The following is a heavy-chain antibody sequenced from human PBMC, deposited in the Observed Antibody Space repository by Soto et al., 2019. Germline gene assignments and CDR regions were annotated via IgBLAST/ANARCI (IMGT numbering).Heavy chain of an antibody. J-gene: IGHJ4*02. CDR1: GYTFTMNG. Sequence: QVQLVQSGPEVKKPGASVKVSCKTSGYTFTMNGISWVRQAPGQGLEWMGWISCYNGNTDYAQKLQGRVTMTTDTSTSTVYMELRSLSADDTAVYYCAREQYYYDTSGNGGTEFDYWGQGTLVTVSS. CDR2: ISCYNGNT. CDR3: AREQYYYDTSGNGGTEFDY. D-gene: IGHD3-22*01. V-gene: IGHV1-18*01.